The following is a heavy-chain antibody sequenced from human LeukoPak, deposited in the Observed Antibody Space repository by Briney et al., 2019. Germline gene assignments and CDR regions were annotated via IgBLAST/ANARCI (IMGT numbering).Heavy chain of an antibody. V-gene: IGHV4-4*07. D-gene: IGHD3-10*01. J-gene: IGHJ4*02. CDR1: Y. CDR2: IYTTGST. CDR3: ARDRPPYYYGSGSFFDF. Sequence: YXSWIRXPXGKGLEWIGHIYTTGSTKYNPSLKSRVTMSVDTSRNQLSLKLSSVTAADTAVYYCARDRPPYYYGSGSFFDFWGQGALVTVSS.